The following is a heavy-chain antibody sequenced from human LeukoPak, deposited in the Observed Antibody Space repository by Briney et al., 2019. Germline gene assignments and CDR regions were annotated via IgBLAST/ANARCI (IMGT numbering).Heavy chain of an antibody. CDR3: ARDRSGGSCLDY. CDR1: GFTFSDYW. V-gene: IGHV3-7*01. J-gene: IGHJ4*02. CDR2: IKQDGSEK. D-gene: IGHD2-15*01. Sequence: GGSLRLSCAASGFTFSDYWMSWVRQAPGKGLAWVANIKQDGSEKYYVDSVKGRFTISRDNAKNSLYLQMNGLRAEDTAVYYCARDRSGGSCLDYWGQGTLVTVSS.